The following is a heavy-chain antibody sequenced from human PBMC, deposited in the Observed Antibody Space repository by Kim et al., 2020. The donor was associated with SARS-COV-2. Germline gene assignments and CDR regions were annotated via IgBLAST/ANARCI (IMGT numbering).Heavy chain of an antibody. Sequence: GGSLRLSCAASGFTFSSYAMSWVRQAPGKGLEWVSAISGSGGSTYYADSVKGRFTISRDNSKNTLYLQMNSLRAEDTAVYYCASGLATVVTSGNGMDVWGQGTTVTVSS. CDR2: ISGSGGST. V-gene: IGHV3-23*01. CDR3: ASGLATVVTSGNGMDV. D-gene: IGHD4-17*01. J-gene: IGHJ6*02. CDR1: GFTFSSYA.